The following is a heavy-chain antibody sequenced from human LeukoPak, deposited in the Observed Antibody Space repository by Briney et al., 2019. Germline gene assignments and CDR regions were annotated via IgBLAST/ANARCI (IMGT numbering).Heavy chain of an antibody. D-gene: IGHD6-19*01. CDR3: ARGLAVAATDY. Sequence: SETLSLTRTVSGGSISSRSYYRGWIRQPPGKGLEWIGSIYYRGSTYYNPSLKSRVTISVDTSKNQFSLKLDSVTAADTAVYHCARGLAVAATDYWGQGTLVTVSS. J-gene: IGHJ4*02. CDR2: IYYRGST. CDR1: GGSISSRSYY. V-gene: IGHV4-39*07.